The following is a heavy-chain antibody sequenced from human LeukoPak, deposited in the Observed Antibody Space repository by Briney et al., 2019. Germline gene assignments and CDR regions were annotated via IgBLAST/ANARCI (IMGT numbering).Heavy chain of an antibody. Sequence: TGGSLRLSCAASGFTFRIYGLHWVRQAPGKGLEWVAVIWYDGSSTYYADSVQGRFTISRDNSKDTLYLQMNTLGAEDTAIYYCARDDGSGSFSSYLDHWGQGSLVIVSS. J-gene: IGHJ4*02. CDR1: GFTFRIYG. CDR3: ARDDGSGSFSSYLDH. D-gene: IGHD3-10*01. CDR2: IWYDGSST. V-gene: IGHV3-33*01.